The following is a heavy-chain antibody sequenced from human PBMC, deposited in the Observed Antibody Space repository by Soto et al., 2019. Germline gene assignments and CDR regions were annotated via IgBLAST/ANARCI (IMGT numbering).Heavy chain of an antibody. Sequence: SETLSLTCAVYGGSFSVYYWSWIRQPPGKGLEWIGEINHSGSTNYNPSLKSRVTISVDTSKNQFSLKLSSVTAADPAVYYCAGGGCFLEGLLYDYNSGMAVWGQGTTVPVSS. CDR1: GGSFSVYY. CDR3: AGGGCFLEGLLYDYNSGMAV. CDR2: INHSGST. V-gene: IGHV4-34*01. J-gene: IGHJ6*02. D-gene: IGHD3-3*01.